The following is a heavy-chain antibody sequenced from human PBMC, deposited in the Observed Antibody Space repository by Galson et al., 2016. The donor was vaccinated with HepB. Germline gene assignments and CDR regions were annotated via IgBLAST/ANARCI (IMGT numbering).Heavy chain of an antibody. D-gene: IGHD6-19*01. J-gene: IGHJ6*03. Sequence: SVKVSCKAYEGTFSTYGVRWVRQAPGQGLEWMGGFMPIFGTADYAQKFQGRVTITAEESTSTVYMELSSLTSEDTAVYFCARVAGPDYYFHYYMDVWGKGTTVTVSS. CDR3: ARVAGPDYYFHYYMDV. CDR1: EGTFSTYG. CDR2: FMPIFGTA. V-gene: IGHV1-69*13.